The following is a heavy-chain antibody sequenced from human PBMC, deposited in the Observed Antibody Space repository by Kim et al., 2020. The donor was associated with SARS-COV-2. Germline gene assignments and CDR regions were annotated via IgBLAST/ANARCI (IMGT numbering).Heavy chain of an antibody. J-gene: IGHJ4*02. Sequence: NYNPSLGGRVTISVDTSKNQFSLKLNSVTAADTAVYYCARAPYAATLDFWGQGALVTVSS. CDR3: ARAPYAATLDF. V-gene: IGHV4-59*01. D-gene: IGHD6-25*01.